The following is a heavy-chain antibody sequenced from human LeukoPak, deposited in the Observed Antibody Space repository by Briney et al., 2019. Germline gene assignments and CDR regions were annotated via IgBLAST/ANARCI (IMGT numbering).Heavy chain of an antibody. J-gene: IGHJ4*02. D-gene: IGHD3-3*01. CDR2: INPNSGGT. CDR3: ARDRFAYDFWSGYYSSGYYFDY. Sequence: ASVKVSCKASGYTFTGYYMHWVRQAPGQGLEWMGWINPNSGGTNYAQKFQGRVTMTRDTSISTAYMELSRLRSDDTAVYYCARDRFAYDFWSGYYSSGYYFDYWGQGTLVTVSS. V-gene: IGHV1-2*02. CDR1: GYTFTGYY.